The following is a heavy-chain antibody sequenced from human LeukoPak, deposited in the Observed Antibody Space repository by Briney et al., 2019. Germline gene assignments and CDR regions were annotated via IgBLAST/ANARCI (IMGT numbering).Heavy chain of an antibody. CDR1: GFTFRSYA. CDR2: ISGTGGST. Sequence: GGSLRLSCGTSGFTFRSYAMSWVRQAPGKGLDWVSGISGTGGSTYYADSVKGRFTVSRDNTKNTLYLQMNSLRVEDTAVYYCAKDSTDLLWFGELSIGGMDVWGQGTTVTVSS. D-gene: IGHD3-10*01. CDR3: AKDSTDLLWFGELSIGGMDV. J-gene: IGHJ6*02. V-gene: IGHV3-23*01.